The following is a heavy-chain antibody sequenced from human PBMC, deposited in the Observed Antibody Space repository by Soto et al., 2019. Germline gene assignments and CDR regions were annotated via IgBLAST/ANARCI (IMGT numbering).Heavy chain of an antibody. D-gene: IGHD3-3*01. CDR3: TRDGDFYGMDV. CDR2: ATSQAFGGTT. J-gene: IGHJ6*02. CDR1: GFTSDDYA. V-gene: IGHV3-49*04. Sequence: PGGSLRLACTFSGFTSDDYALTWVRQVPGTGLEWVAFATSQAFGGTTNYAASVKGRFTISRDDSTTVAYLQMNSLQTEDTAIYYCTRDGDFYGMDVWGQGTTVTVSS.